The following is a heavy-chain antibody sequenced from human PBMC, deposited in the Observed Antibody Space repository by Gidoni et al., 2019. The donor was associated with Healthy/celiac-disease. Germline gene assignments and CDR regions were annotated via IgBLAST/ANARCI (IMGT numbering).Heavy chain of an antibody. CDR1: GGSISSSSYY. J-gene: IGHJ3*02. Sequence: QLQLQESGPGLVKPSETLSLTCTVSGGSISSSSYYWGWIRQPPGKGLEWIGSIYYSGSTYYNPSLKSRVTISVDTSKNQFSLKLSSVTAADTAVYYCARPLTPWYAFDIWGQGTMVTVSS. CDR3: ARPLTPWYAFDI. CDR2: IYYSGST. V-gene: IGHV4-39*01. D-gene: IGHD2-15*01.